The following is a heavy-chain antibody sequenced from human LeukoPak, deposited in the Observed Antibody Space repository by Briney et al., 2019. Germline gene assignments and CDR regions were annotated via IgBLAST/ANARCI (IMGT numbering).Heavy chain of an antibody. CDR1: GFTFSASG. V-gene: IGHV3-73*01. CDR2: IRSQADSYAT. J-gene: IGHJ4*02. CDR3: ATFPSGSYSTY. Sequence: GGSLRLSCAASGFTFSASGMHWVRQASGKGLEWVGHIRSQADSYATVYGASVKGRFTITRDDSEKTAYLQMKSLKTEDTAIYYCATFPSGSYSTYWGQGTLVTVSS. D-gene: IGHD1-26*01.